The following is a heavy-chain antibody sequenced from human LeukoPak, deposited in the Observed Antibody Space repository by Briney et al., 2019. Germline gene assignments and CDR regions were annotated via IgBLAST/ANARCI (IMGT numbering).Heavy chain of an antibody. V-gene: IGHV4-59*13. CDR2: IYSTGST. J-gene: IGHJ5*02. Sequence: SETLSLTCSVSGGFISGYYWTWIRQPPGKRLEWLGYIYSTGSTNYNPSLKSRIAISVDTSKNQFYLNLTSVSAADTAAYSCVRKIAAGSLTPWGQGTLVTVSS. CDR1: GGFISGYY. D-gene: IGHD6-13*01. CDR3: VRKIAAGSLTP.